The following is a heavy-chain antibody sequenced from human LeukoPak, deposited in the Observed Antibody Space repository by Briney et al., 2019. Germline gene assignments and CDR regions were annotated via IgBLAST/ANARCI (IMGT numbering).Heavy chain of an antibody. V-gene: IGHV3-48*03. D-gene: IGHD2-21*02. CDR3: AKRGDWNSSDY. Sequence: GGSLRLSCAASGFTFSSYEMNWVRQAPGKGLEWVSYISSNGSTIYYADSVKGRFTISRDNAKNSLYLQMNSLRAEDTAVYYCAKRGDWNSSDYWGQGTLVTVSS. J-gene: IGHJ4*02. CDR2: ISSNGSTI. CDR1: GFTFSSYE.